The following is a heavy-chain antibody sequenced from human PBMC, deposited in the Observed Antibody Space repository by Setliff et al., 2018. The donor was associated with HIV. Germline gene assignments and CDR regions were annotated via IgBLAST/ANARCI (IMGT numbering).Heavy chain of an antibody. D-gene: IGHD3-9*01. J-gene: IGHJ4*02. CDR1: GYTFTDHY. V-gene: IGHV1-2*02. CDR2: INPTGGGT. CDR3: ARTASYYDILTGYYRYYFDY. Sequence: GASVKVSCKASGYTFTDHYMHWVRQAPGQGLEWMGWINPTGGGTNYAQKFQGRVTMTRDTSISTAYLELSRLRSDDTAVYYCARTASYYDILTGYYRYYFDYWGQGTLVTVSS.